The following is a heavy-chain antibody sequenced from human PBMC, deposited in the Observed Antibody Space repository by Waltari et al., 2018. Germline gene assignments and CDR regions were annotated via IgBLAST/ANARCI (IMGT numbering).Heavy chain of an antibody. J-gene: IGHJ4*02. CDR3: ARPGRVGGGSLMGLDY. Sequence: QLQLQESGPGLVKPSETLSLTCFVSGGSISSTSYYWGWIRQPPGKGLEWIGSFSYDANTYYNPSLKSRITISVDTSKNQFSLQLRSVTAADTAIYYCARPGRVGGGSLMGLDYWGQGTLVTVSS. D-gene: IGHD2-15*01. V-gene: IGHV4-39*01. CDR2: FSYDANT. CDR1: GGSISSTSYY.